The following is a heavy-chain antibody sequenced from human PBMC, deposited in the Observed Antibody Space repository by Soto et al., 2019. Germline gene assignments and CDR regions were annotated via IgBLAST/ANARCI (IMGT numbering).Heavy chain of an antibody. D-gene: IGHD1-26*01. CDR1: GFTFSSYW. CDR2: ISGRGGST. CDR3: ATDKLRINSGSYNPYPNEYFQH. J-gene: IGHJ1*01. V-gene: IGHV3-23*01. Sequence: PGGSLRLSCAASGFTFSSYWMYWVRQAPGKGLVWVSPISGRGGSTYYADSVKGRFTISRDNSENTLYLQMNSLRAEDTAVYYCATDKLRINSGSYNPYPNEYFQHWGQGTLVTVSS.